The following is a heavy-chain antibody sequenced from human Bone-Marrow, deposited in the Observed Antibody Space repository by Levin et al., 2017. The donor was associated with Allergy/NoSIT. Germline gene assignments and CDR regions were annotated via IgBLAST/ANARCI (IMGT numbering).Heavy chain of an antibody. CDR1: RESITNYY. D-gene: IGHD5-12*01. J-gene: IGHJ4*02. Sequence: SETLSLTCTFSRESITNYYYSWIRQPPGKGLEWIGYIFHSGSTNYNPSLKSRVTISIDMSKNQFSLRLSALTAADTAVYYCARQKGFSGYDPTEPFDSWGQGTLLTVSS. CDR3: ARQKGFSGYDPTEPFDS. V-gene: IGHV4-59*08. CDR2: IFHSGST.